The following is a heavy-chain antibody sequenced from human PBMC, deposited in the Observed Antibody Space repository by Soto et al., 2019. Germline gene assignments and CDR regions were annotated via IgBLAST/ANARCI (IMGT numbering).Heavy chain of an antibody. D-gene: IGHD6-13*01. CDR2: IWYDGSNK. CDR3: ARDLAAAGLSNYYCGMDV. CDR1: GFTFSSYG. Sequence: QVQLVESGGGVVQPGRSLRLSCAASGFTFSSYGMHWVRQAPGKGLEWVAVIWYDGSNKDYADSVKGRFTISRDNSKNKLYLQMNRVRAEDTAVYYCARDLAAAGLSNYYCGMDVWGQGTTVTVSS. J-gene: IGHJ6*02. V-gene: IGHV3-33*01.